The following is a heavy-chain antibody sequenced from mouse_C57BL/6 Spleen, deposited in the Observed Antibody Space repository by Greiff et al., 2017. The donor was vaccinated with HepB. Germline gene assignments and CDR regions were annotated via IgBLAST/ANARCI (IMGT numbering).Heavy chain of an antibody. CDR2: FYPGSGSI. V-gene: IGHV1-62-2*01. D-gene: IGHD4-1*01. J-gene: IGHJ3*01. CDR3: ARLLKEGNWDAFAY. CDR1: GYTFTEYT. Sequence: VKLVESGAELVKPGASVKLSCKASGYTFTEYTIHWVKQRSGQGLEWIGWFYPGSGSIKYNEKFKDKATLTADKSSSTVYMELSRLTSEDSAVYFCARLLKEGNWDAFAYWGQGTLVTVSA.